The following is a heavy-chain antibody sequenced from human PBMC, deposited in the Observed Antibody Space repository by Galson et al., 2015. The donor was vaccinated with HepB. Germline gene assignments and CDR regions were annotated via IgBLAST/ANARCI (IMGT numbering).Heavy chain of an antibody. Sequence: SLRLSCAGSGFTFSDYFMNWIRQAPGKGPEWVSYISTSGDTRYYADSVKGRFTISRDNAKNSLYLQMHSLAAEDTAVYFCAKGRRWPTIDYWGQGTLVTVSS. CDR2: ISTSGDTR. J-gene: IGHJ4*02. CDR3: AKGRRWPTIDY. CDR1: GFTFSDYF. V-gene: IGHV3-11*01. D-gene: IGHD5-24*01.